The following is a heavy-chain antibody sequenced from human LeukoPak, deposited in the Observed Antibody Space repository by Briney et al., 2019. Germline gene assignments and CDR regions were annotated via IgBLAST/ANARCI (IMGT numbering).Heavy chain of an antibody. V-gene: IGHV3-72*01. Sequence: GGSLRLSCAASGFTFSDHYMDWGRQAPGKGLEWVGRTRNRAHSYTTEYAASVKGRFTISRDDSKTSLYLKMISLKTEDTAVYYCARLYYDSSAYYAQGSDYWRQGTLVTVSS. CDR3: ARLYYDSSAYYAQGSDY. CDR1: GFTFSDHY. CDR2: TRNRAHSYTT. J-gene: IGHJ4*02. D-gene: IGHD3-22*01.